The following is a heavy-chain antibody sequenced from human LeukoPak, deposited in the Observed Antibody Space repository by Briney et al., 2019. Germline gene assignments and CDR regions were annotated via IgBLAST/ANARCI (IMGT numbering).Heavy chain of an antibody. CDR2: IYTSGRT. J-gene: IGHJ5*02. D-gene: IGHD3-3*01. CDR1: GGSLSSGSYY. Sequence: PSQTLSLTCTVSGGSLSSGSYYWSWIRQPAGTGLEWIGRIYTSGRTNYNPSLKSRVTISVDTSKNQFSLKLSSVTAADTAVYYCAREWAADYDFWTGWFDPWGQGTLVTVSS. V-gene: IGHV4-61*02. CDR3: AREWAADYDFWTGWFDP.